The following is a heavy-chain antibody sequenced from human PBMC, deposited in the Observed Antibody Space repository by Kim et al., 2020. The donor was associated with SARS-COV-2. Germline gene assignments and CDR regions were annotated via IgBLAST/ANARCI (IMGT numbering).Heavy chain of an antibody. J-gene: IGHJ5*01. D-gene: IGHD3-10*01. CDR2: ISFRGETT. CDR3: ARSANKYLIRSHGFDS. V-gene: IGHV3-23*01. Sequence: GGSLRLSCAASEFSLTDYALGWVRQAPGKGLEWVSVISFRGETTYYADSVQGRFTISRDTFNNILFLQLDRLKIEDTGVYYCARSANKYLIRSHGFDSWGQGALVTVAP. CDR1: EFSLTDYA.